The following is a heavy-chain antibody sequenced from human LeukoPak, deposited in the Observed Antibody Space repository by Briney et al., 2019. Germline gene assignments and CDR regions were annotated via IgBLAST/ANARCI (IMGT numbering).Heavy chain of an antibody. D-gene: IGHD6-19*01. Sequence: PGGSLRLSCAASGFTFSSYWMHWVRQAPGKGLVWVSRTNSDGSSTSYADSVKGRFTISRDNAKNTLYLQMNSLRAEDTAVYYCARSGKWLVFFDYWGQGTLVTVSS. V-gene: IGHV3-74*01. CDR2: TNSDGSST. J-gene: IGHJ4*02. CDR3: ARSGKWLVFFDY. CDR1: GFTFSSYW.